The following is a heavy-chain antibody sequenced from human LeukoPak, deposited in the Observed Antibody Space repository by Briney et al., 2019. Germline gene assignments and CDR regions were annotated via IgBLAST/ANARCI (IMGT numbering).Heavy chain of an antibody. CDR3: ARHSRDPDAFDV. CDR1: GGSISSSTYY. Sequence: PSETLSLTCTVSGGSISSSTYYWGWIRQPPGKGLEWIGSISYSGSTYHNPSLKSRVTIFVDTSKNQFSLKLSSVTAADTAVYYCARHSRDPDAFDVWAQGTMATVSS. J-gene: IGHJ3*01. CDR2: ISYSGST. V-gene: IGHV4-39*01.